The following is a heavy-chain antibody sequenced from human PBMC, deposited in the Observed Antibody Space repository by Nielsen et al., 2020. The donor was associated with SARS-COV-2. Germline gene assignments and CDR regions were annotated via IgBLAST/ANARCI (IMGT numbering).Heavy chain of an antibody. D-gene: IGHD3-3*01. J-gene: IGHJ4*02. CDR1: GGTSGGY. V-gene: IGHV4-34*01. CDR3: ARHLGVLRGLGWLPGPFDS. CDR2: VNDRGYN. Sequence: SETLSLTCAVSGGTSGGYWSWIRRPLGKGLEWIGDVNDRGYNNSTPSLKSRVTMSVDTSKKQFSLRLTSVTAADTAVYYCARHLGVLRGLGWLPGPFDSWGQGALVTVSS.